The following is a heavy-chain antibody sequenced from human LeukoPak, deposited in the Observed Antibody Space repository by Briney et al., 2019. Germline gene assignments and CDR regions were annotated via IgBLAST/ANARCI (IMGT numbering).Heavy chain of an antibody. J-gene: IGHJ6*02. CDR1: GGSFSGYY. Sequence: SETLSLTCAVYGGSFSGYYWSWIRQPPGKGLEWIGEINHSGSTNYNPSLKSRVTISVDTSKNQFSLKLSSVTAADTAVYYCARGAVVRGVIIHYYYYYGMDVWGQGTTVTVSS. CDR2: INHSGST. D-gene: IGHD3-10*01. CDR3: ARGAVVRGVIIHYYYYYGMDV. V-gene: IGHV4-34*01.